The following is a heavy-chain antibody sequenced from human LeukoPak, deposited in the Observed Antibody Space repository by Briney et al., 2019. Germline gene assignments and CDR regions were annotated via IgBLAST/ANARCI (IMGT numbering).Heavy chain of an antibody. CDR1: GGSISSSSYY. V-gene: IGHV4-39*07. D-gene: IGHD3-9*01. Sequence: SETLSLTCTVSGGSISSSSYYWGWIRQPPGKGLEWIGSIYYSGSTYYNPSLKSRVTISVDTSKNQFSLKLSSVTAADTAVYYCARISILTGYYSLDYWGQGTLVTVSS. J-gene: IGHJ4*02. CDR3: ARISILTGYYSLDY. CDR2: IYYSGST.